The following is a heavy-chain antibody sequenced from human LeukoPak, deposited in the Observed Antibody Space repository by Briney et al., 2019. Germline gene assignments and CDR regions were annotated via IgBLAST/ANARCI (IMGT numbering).Heavy chain of an antibody. V-gene: IGHV4-4*02. CDR2: VSHCGST. CDR3: ARKVRSTFDP. CDR1: GGSISSNYW. Sequence: SGTLSLTCAVSGGSISSNYWWTWVRQSPGKGLEWIGEVSHCGSTNYNPSLKSRVTISVDTSKNQFSLKLSSVTAADTAVYYCARKVRSTFDPWGQGTLVTVSS. J-gene: IGHJ5*02.